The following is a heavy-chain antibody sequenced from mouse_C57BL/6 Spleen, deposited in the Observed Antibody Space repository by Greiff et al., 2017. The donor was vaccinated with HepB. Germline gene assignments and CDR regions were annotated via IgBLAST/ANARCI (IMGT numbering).Heavy chain of an antibody. V-gene: IGHV1-77*01. CDR3: ARNNGDYSYAMDY. CDR1: GYTFTDYY. D-gene: IGHD2-13*01. CDR2: IGPGSGST. Sequence: VQLQQSGAELVKPGASVKISCKASGYTFTDYYINWVKQRPGQGLEWIGKIGPGSGSTYYNEKFKGKATLTADKSSSTSYMQLSSLTSEDSAVYFCARNNGDYSYAMDYWGQGTSVTVSS. J-gene: IGHJ4*01.